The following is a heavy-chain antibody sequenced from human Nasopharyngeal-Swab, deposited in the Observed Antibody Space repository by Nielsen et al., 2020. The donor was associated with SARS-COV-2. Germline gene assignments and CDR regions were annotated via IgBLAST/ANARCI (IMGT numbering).Heavy chain of an antibody. Sequence: ETLSLTCAASGFTFSSYAMSWVRQAPGKGLEWVSDISGSGDSTFYSDSVKGRFTMSRDNSKNMLYLQMNSLRAEDTAVYYCARAPKRGSSGYQVVYWGQGTLVTVSS. CDR3: ARAPKRGSSGYQVVY. J-gene: IGHJ4*02. V-gene: IGHV3-23*01. CDR1: GFTFSSYA. CDR2: ISGSGDST. D-gene: IGHD3-22*01.